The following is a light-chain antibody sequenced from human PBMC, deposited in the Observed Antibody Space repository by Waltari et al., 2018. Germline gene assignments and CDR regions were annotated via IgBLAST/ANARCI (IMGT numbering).Light chain of an antibody. J-gene: IGKJ3*01. V-gene: IGKV3-20*01. Sequence: EIVLTQSPGTLSLSPGERATLSCRASQSVSSSYLAWYQQKPGQAPRLLIYGASSRATGIPDRFSGSGSVTDFTLTISRLEPEDFAVYYCQQYPPIFGPGTKVDIK. CDR3: QQYPPI. CDR2: GAS. CDR1: QSVSSSY.